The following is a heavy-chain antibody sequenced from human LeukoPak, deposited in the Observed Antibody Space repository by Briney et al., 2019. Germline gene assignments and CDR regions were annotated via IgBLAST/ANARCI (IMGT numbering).Heavy chain of an antibody. CDR1: GYTFTGYY. Sequence: ATVKVSCKASGYTFTGYYMHWVRQAPGQGLEWMGWINPNSGGTNYAQKFQGRVTMTRDTSISTAYMELSRLRSDDTAVYYCARVVGAVRTLLGAFDIWGQGTMVTVSS. J-gene: IGHJ3*02. CDR3: ARVVGAVRTLLGAFDI. V-gene: IGHV1-2*02. D-gene: IGHD2-15*01. CDR2: INPNSGGT.